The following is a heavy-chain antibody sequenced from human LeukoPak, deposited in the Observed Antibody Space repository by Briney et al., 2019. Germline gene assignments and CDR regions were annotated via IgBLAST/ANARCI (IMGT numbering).Heavy chain of an antibody. CDR3: GTEGGARGVGTVRYEY. V-gene: IGHV3-30*03. CDR2: ISSDGTNK. Sequence: SGGSLRLSCAASGFTFSGFGMHWVRQAPGKGLQWVAVISSDGTNKFYADSVAGRLTISRDNSKNTLYLQMTSLRPEDTAVYFCGTEGGARGVGTVRYEYWGQGTLVTVSS. J-gene: IGHJ1*01. D-gene: IGHD2-8*02. CDR1: GFTFSGFG.